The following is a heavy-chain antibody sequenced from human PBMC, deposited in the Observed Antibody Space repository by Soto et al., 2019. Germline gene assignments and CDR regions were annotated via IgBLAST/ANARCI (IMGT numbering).Heavy chain of an antibody. J-gene: IGHJ4*02. V-gene: IGHV1-3*01. D-gene: IGHD6-6*01. CDR3: ARAPIAARPDIDY. Sequence: ASVKVSCKASGYTFTSYAMHWVRQAPGQRLEWMGWINAGNGNTKYSQKFQGRVTITRDTSASTAYMELSSLRSEDTAVYYCARAPIAARPDIDYWGQGTLGTVAS. CDR2: INAGNGNT. CDR1: GYTFTSYA.